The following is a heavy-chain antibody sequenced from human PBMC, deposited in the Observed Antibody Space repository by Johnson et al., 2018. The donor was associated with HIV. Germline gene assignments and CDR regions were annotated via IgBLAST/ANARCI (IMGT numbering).Heavy chain of an antibody. CDR2: IKSKTDGGTT. Sequence: EVQLVESGGGLVQPGGSLRLSCAASGFTFSSYWMSWVRQAPGKGLEWVGRIKSKTDGGTTDYAAPVKGRFTISRDDSKNTLYLQMNSLKTEDTAVYYCTTDLPGGRWLQNRAYAFDSWGQGTMVTVSS. CDR1: GFTFSSYW. D-gene: IGHD5-24*01. J-gene: IGHJ3*02. V-gene: IGHV3-15*01. CDR3: TTDLPGGRWLQNRAYAFDS.